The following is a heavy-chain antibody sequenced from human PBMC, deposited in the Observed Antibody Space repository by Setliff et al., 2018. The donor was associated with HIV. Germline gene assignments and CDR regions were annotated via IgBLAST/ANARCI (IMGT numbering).Heavy chain of an antibody. CDR1: GGSIGSAYYY. CDR3: ARESDYYHFDY. J-gene: IGHJ4*01. CDR2: ISYSGLT. V-gene: IGHV4-31*03. D-gene: IGHD3-9*01. Sequence: SETLSLTCTVSGGSIGSAYYYWSWIRQFPGKGLEWIGYISYSGLTYYNPSLKSRPTISGDTSQNQFSLQLTSVTTADTAIYYCARESDYYHFDYWGHGTLVTSPQ.